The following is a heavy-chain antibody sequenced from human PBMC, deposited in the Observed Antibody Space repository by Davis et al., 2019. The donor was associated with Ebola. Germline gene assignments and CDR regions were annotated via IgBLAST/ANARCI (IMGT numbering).Heavy chain of an antibody. CDR2: ISWNGGTI. CDR3: AKGRGATPMSYCFDY. J-gene: IGHJ4*02. D-gene: IGHD1-26*01. V-gene: IGHV3-9*01. Sequence: GESLKLSCEASGFTFDDYAIHWVRLAPGNGLEWVSGISWNGGTIEYADSVKGRFTISRDNAKNSLYLQMNSLRVEDTALYYCAKGRGATPMSYCFDYWGQGTLVTVSS. CDR1: GFTFDDYA.